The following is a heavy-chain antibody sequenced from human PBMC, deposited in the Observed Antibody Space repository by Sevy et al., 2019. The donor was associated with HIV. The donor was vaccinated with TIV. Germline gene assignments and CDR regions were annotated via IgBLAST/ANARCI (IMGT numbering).Heavy chain of an antibody. CDR2: ISYDGSNK. V-gene: IGHV3-30-3*01. Sequence: GGSLRLSCAASGFTFSSYAMHWVRQAPGKGLEWEAVISYDGSNKYYADSVKGRFTISRDNSKNTLYLQMNSLRAEDTAVYYCARDRSRGGIAVAGILRYFQHWGQGTLVTVSS. CDR3: ARDRSRGGIAVAGILRYFQH. CDR1: GFTFSSYA. D-gene: IGHD6-19*01. J-gene: IGHJ1*01.